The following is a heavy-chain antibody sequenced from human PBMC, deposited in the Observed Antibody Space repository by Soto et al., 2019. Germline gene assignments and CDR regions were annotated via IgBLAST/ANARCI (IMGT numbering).Heavy chain of an antibody. V-gene: IGHV4-39*01. D-gene: IGHD1-26*01. CDR2: IYYSGST. CDR3: ARATYYYYGMDV. Sequence: LSLTCTVSGGSISSSSYYWGWIRQPPGKGLEWIGSIYYSGSTYYNPSLKSRVTISVDTSKNQFSLKLSSVTAADTAVYYCARATYYYYGMDVWGQGTTVNVSS. CDR1: GGSISSSSYY. J-gene: IGHJ6*02.